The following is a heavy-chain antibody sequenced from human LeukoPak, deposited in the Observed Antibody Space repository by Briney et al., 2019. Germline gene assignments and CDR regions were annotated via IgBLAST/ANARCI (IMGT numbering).Heavy chain of an antibody. Sequence: SETLSLTCTVSGVSITSYYWTWIRQPAGKGLEWIGRIHSSGSTNYNPSLKSRVTMSVDTSKNQFSLKLNSVTAADTAVYYCARDRYYYDSSGYKYMDVWGKGTTVTV. J-gene: IGHJ6*03. D-gene: IGHD3-22*01. CDR3: ARDRYYYDSSGYKYMDV. CDR2: IHSSGST. V-gene: IGHV4-4*07. CDR1: GVSITSYY.